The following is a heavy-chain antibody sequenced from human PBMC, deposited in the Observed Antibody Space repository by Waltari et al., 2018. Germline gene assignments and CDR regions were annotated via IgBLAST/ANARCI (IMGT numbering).Heavy chain of an antibody. D-gene: IGHD2-2*02. CDR2: INPNSGGT. CDR3: ARDYVVVPAAIMPFF. CDR1: GYTFTGYY. V-gene: IGHV1-2*02. Sequence: QVQLVQSGAEVKKPGASVKVSCKASGYTFTGYYMHWVRQAPGQGLEWMGGINPNSGGTNYAQKFKGRVTMTRDTSISTAYMELSRLRSDDTAVYYCARDYVVVPAAIMPFFWGQGTLVTVSS. J-gene: IGHJ4*02.